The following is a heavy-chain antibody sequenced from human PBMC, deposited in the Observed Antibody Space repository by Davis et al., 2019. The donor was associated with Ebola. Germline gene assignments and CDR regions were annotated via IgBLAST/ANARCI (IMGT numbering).Heavy chain of an antibody. V-gene: IGHV1-2*06. J-gene: IGHJ4*02. D-gene: IGHD5-18*01. Sequence: AASALVSCNASAYTFTGYYMHWVRQAPGQGLEWMGRINPNSGGTNYAQKFQGRVTMTRDTSISTAYMELSRLRSDDTAVYYCARDSTAGDFGYWGQGTLVTVSS. CDR2: INPNSGGT. CDR1: AYTFTGYY. CDR3: ARDSTAGDFGY.